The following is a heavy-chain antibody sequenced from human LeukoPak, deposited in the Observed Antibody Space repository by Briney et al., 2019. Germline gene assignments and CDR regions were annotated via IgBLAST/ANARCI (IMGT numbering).Heavy chain of an antibody. CDR1: GYTFTNYD. V-gene: IGHV1-8*01. J-gene: IGHJ5*02. CDR2: MNPNSGNT. D-gene: IGHD5-12*01. CDR3: ARGTGSWLRLTRWFDP. Sequence: ASVKVSFKASGYTFTNYDINWVRQATGQGLEWMGWMNPNSGNTDYAQKFQGRVTMTRNTSISTAYMELSSLVSEDTAVCYCARGTGSWLRLTRWFDPWGQGTLVTVSS.